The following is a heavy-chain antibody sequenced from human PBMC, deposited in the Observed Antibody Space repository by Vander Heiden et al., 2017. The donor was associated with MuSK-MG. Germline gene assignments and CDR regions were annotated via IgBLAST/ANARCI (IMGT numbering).Heavy chain of an antibody. CDR1: GGTFSSYA. CDR3: ARGAYDFWSGLGYYYYYYMDV. CDR2: IIPIFGTA. J-gene: IGHJ6*03. V-gene: IGHV1-69*06. Sequence: QVQLVQSGAEVKKPGSSVKVSCKASGGTFSSYAISWVRQAPGQGLEWMGGIIPIFGTANYAQKFQGRVTITADKSTSTAYMELSSLRSEDTAVYYCARGAYDFWSGLGYYYYYYMDVWGKGTTVTVSS. D-gene: IGHD3-3*01.